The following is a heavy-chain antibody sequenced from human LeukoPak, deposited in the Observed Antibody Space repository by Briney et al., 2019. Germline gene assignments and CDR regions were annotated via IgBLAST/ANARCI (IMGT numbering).Heavy chain of an antibody. Sequence: PAETLSLTCTVSGGSITSYYWAWLRQPPEKGLEWIGYIYYSGYNNYNPSLKSRVSMSVDTSKNQFSLKLTSVTAADTAVYYCATNGWYCFDHWGQGALVTVSS. CDR3: ATNGWYCFDH. CDR2: IYYSGYN. CDR1: GGSITSYY. D-gene: IGHD6-19*01. V-gene: IGHV4-59*08. J-gene: IGHJ4*02.